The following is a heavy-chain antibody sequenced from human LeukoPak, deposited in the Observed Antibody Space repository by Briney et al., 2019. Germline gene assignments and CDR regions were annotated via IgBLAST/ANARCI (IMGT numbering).Heavy chain of an antibody. CDR2: IYSGGST. V-gene: IGHV3-53*01. D-gene: IGHD7-27*01. J-gene: IGHJ4*02. Sequence: GGSLRLSCAASGFTVSSNYMSWVRQAPGKGLEWVSVIYSGGSTYYADSVKGRFTISRDNAKNSLYLQMNSLRADDTAVYYCARGIITGVDYFDYWGQGTLVTVSS. CDR3: ARGIITGVDYFDY. CDR1: GFTVSSNY.